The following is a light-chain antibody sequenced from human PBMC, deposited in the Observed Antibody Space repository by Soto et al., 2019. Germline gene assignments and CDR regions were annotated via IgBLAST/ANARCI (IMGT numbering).Light chain of an antibody. CDR2: GTS. V-gene: IGKV3-20*01. CDR1: QSVSSNS. CDR3: QQYGDSPTT. Sequence: EIVLTQSPGTLSLSPGESATLSCRASQSVSSNSLAWYRRNPGQPPSLLIYGTSTRATDIPRRFSGSGSGTDFTLTITRLEPEDFAVYFCQQYGDSPTTFGQGTKVGVK. J-gene: IGKJ1*01.